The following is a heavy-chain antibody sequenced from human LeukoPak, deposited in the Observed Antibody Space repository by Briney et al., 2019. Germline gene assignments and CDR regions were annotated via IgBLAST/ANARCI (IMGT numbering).Heavy chain of an antibody. CDR2: IRYDGSNK. V-gene: IGHV3-30*02. J-gene: IGHJ6*03. CDR1: GFTFSSYG. CDR3: AKEPFYDSSGYPSDYYYYMDV. Sequence: PGGSLRLSCAASGFTFSSYGMHWVRQAPGKGLEWVAFIRYDGSNKYYADSVEGRFTISRDNSKNTLYLQMNSLRAEDTAVYYCAKEPFYDSSGYPSDYYYYMDVWGKGTTVTVSS. D-gene: IGHD3-22*01.